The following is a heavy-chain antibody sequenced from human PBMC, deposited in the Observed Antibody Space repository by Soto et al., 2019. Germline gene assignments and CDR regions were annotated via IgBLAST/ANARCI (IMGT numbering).Heavy chain of an antibody. CDR2: IYYSGST. CDR1: GASISSGDYY. V-gene: IGHV4-30-4*01. D-gene: IGHD1-1*01. J-gene: IGHJ3*02. Sequence: SETLSLTCTVSGASISSGDYYWRWIRQPPGKGLEWIGHIYYSGSTYYNPSLKSRVTISVDTSKNQFSLKLSSVTAADTAVYYCARDQDNLDAFDIWGQGTMVTVS. CDR3: ARDQDNLDAFDI.